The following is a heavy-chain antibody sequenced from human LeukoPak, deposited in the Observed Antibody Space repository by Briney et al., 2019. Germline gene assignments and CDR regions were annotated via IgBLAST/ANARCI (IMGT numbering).Heavy chain of an antibody. D-gene: IGHD3/OR15-3a*01. CDR2: ISDSGGST. CDR1: GITLSNYG. V-gene: IGHV3-23*01. J-gene: IGHJ4*02. Sequence: PGGSLRLSCAVSGITLSNYGMSWVRQAPGKGLEWVAGISDSGGSTKYADSVKGRFIISRDNPKNTLFLQMNSLRAEDTAVYFCAKRGVVIRVILVGFHKEAYYFESWGQGALVTVSS. CDR3: AKRGVVIRVILVGFHKEAYYFES.